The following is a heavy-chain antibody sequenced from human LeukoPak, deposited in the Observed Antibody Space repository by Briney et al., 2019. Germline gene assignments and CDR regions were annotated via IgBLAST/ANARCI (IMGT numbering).Heavy chain of an antibody. Sequence: GGSLRLSCAASGFTFSSYSMSWVRQAPGKGLEWVAVISYDGNNEYYADSVKGRFTISRDNSKSTVYLQMNSLRGEDTAVYYCAKDRSTGWYAGFDCWGQGTLVTVSS. J-gene: IGHJ4*02. CDR1: GFTFSSYS. CDR3: AKDRSTGWYAGFDC. V-gene: IGHV3-30*18. CDR2: ISYDGNNE. D-gene: IGHD6-19*01.